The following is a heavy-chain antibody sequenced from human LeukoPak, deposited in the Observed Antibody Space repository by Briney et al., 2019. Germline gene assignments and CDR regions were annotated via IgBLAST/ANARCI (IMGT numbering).Heavy chain of an antibody. D-gene: IGHD4-17*01. CDR2: IYYSGST. J-gene: IGHJ4*02. CDR3: ARGRYGDYGFDY. CDR1: GVSISSYY. V-gene: IGHV4-59*01. Sequence: SETLSLTCTVSGVSISSYYWSWIRQPPGKGLEWIGYIYYSGSTNYSPSFKSRVTISVDTSKNQFSLKLTSVTAADTAVYYCARGRYGDYGFDYWGQGTLVTVSS.